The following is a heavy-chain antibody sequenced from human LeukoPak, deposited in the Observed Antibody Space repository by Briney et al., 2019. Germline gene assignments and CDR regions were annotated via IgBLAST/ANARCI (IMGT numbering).Heavy chain of an antibody. Sequence: ASVKVSCKASGYTFTGYYIHWVRQAPGQRPEWMGWINPHSGATYYAQKFQGRVTMTRDTSISTAFMELSSLRSDDTAMYYCSRDLLMYYSGSGESTWGQGTQVTVSS. D-gene: IGHD3-10*01. CDR1: GYTFTGYY. J-gene: IGHJ5*02. V-gene: IGHV1-2*02. CDR3: SRDLLMYYSGSGEST. CDR2: INPHSGAT.